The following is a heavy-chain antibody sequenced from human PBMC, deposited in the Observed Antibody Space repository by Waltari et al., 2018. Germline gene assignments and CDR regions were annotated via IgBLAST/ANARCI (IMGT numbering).Heavy chain of an antibody. V-gene: IGHV3-7*01. CDR3: ASHVSESGTRGFDN. CDR2: IKQDGSEK. CDR1: GFTFSSYW. J-gene: IGHJ4*02. D-gene: IGHD6-13*01. Sequence: EVQLVESGGGLVQPGGSLRLSCAASGFTFSSYWMSWVRQAPGKGLEWVANIKQDGSEKYYVDSVKGRFTISRDNAKNSLYLQMNSLRAEDTAVYYCASHVSESGTRGFDNWGQGTLVAVSS.